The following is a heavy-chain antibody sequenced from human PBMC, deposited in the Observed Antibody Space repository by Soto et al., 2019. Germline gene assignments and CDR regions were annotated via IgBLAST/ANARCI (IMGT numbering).Heavy chain of an antibody. J-gene: IGHJ6*02. CDR1: GYTFTSYY. V-gene: IGHV1-46*01. CDR3: ARDRGMGDGSGSYSTKNYGMDV. CDR2: INPSGGST. D-gene: IGHD3-10*01. Sequence: GASVKVSCKASGYTFTSYYMHWVRQAPGQGLEWMGIINPSGGSTSYAQKFQGRVTMTRDTSTSTVYMELSSLRSEDTAVYYCARDRGMGDGSGSYSTKNYGMDVWGQGTTVTVSS.